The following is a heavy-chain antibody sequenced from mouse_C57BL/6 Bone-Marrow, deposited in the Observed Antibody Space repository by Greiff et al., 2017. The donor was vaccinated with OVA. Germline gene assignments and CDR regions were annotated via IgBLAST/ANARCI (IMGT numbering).Heavy chain of an antibody. V-gene: IGHV1-26*01. J-gene: IGHJ2*01. CDR1: GYTFTDYY. CDR2: INPNNGGT. D-gene: IGHD3-1*01. CDR3: ARSGRGY. Sequence: EVQLQQSGPELVKPGASVKISCKASGYTFTDYYMNWVKQSHGKSLEWIGDINPNNGGTSYNQKFKGKATLTVDKSSSTAYMELSSLTSEDSAVYYCARSGRGYWGQGTTLTVSS.